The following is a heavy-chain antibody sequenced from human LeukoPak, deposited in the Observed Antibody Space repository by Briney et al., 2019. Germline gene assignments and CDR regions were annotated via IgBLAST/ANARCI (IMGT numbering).Heavy chain of an antibody. CDR2: VSFDGSNE. CDR3: ARVAVAGTAEFDY. V-gene: IGHV3-30*03. CDR1: GFTFSSYG. Sequence: GGSLRLSCAASGFTFSSYGMHWVRQSPGRGLEWVSFVSFDGSNEFYADSLKGRFTISRDNSKNTLYLQMSSLRAEDTAVYYCARVAVAGTAEFDYWGQGTLVTVSS. D-gene: IGHD6-19*01. J-gene: IGHJ4*02.